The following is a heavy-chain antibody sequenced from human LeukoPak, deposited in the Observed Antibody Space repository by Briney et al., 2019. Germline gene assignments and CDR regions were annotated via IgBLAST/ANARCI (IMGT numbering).Heavy chain of an antibody. CDR3: ARNYGSGTQCDDP. J-gene: IGHJ5*02. V-gene: IGHV1-2*02. Sequence: ASVKVSCKASGYTFTGCYMHWVRQAPGQGLEWMGWINPNSGGTNYAQKFQGRVTMTRDTSISTAYMELSRLRSDDTAVYYCARNYGSGTQCDDPWGQGTLVTVSS. CDR1: GYTFTGCY. D-gene: IGHD3-10*01. CDR2: INPNSGGT.